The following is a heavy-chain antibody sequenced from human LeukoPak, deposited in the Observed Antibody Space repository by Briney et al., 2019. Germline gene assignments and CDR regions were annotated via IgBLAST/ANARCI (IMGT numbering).Heavy chain of an antibody. V-gene: IGHV3-48*02. J-gene: IGHJ4*02. CDR2: ISSSSSII. CDR3: ARGGYISSWYYY. CDR1: GFTFSSYS. Sequence: GGSLRLSCAASGFTFSSYSMHWVRQAPGKGLEWVSYISSSSSIIYYADSVKGRFTISRDNGKNSLHLQMNSLRDEDTAVYYCARGGYISSWYYYWGQGTLVTVSS. D-gene: IGHD6-13*01.